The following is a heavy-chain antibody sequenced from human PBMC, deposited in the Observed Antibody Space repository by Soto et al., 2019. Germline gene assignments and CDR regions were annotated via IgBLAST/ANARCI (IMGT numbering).Heavy chain of an antibody. D-gene: IGHD6-13*01. J-gene: IGHJ5*02. V-gene: IGHV1-46*01. CDR1: GYTFTSYY. CDR3: ARETGVRIAAAGRVYNWFDT. Sequence: ASVKVSCKASGYTFTSYYMHWVRQAPGQGLEWMGIINPSGGSTSYAQKFQGRVTMTRDTSTSTVYMELSSLRSEDTAVYYCARETGVRIAAAGRVYNWFDTWGQGTLVTVSS. CDR2: INPSGGST.